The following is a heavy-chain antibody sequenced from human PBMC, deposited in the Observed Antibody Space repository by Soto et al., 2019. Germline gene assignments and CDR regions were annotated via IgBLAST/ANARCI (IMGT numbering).Heavy chain of an antibody. D-gene: IGHD6-13*01. V-gene: IGHV1-2*04. CDR1: GYPFTGYY. CDR3: ARDLGAAGRPEVGCGSGGFDP. J-gene: IGHJ5*02. CDR2: INPNGGGR. Sequence: QVQLVQDGAEVKKPGASVKVSCKASGYPFTGYYMHWVRPAPGQGLEWMGWINPNGGGRNYAQTSQGWVTMTRDTCISTADMELGRLRPEDALVYYCARDLGAAGRPEVGCGSGGFDPWGQGTLVTVSS.